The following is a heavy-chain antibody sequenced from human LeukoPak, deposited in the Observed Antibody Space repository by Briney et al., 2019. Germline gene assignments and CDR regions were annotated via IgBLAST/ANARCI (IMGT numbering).Heavy chain of an antibody. V-gene: IGHV3-48*03. J-gene: IGHJ6*02. CDR1: GFTFSSYE. CDR2: ISSSGSII. Sequence: GGSLRLSCAASGFTFSSYEVNWVRQAPGKGLEWVSYISSSGSIIYSADSVKGRFTISRDNAKNSLYLQMNSLRAEDTAVYYCARDDWNYAYGLDVWGQGTTVTVSS. D-gene: IGHD3-9*01. CDR3: ARDDWNYAYGLDV.